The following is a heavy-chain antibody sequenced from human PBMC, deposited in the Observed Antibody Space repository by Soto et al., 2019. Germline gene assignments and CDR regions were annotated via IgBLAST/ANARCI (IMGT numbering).Heavy chain of an antibody. CDR1: GFTFSSYW. Sequence: EVQLVESGGGLVQPGGSLRLSCAASGFTFSSYWMSWVRQAPGKGLEWVANIKQDGSEKYYVDSVKGRFTISRDNAKNSLYLQMNSLRAEDTAVYYCARDRRSWGYYYYGMDVWGQGTTVTVSS. V-gene: IGHV3-7*05. CDR2: IKQDGSEK. CDR3: ARDRRSWGYYYYGMDV. D-gene: IGHD3-10*01. J-gene: IGHJ6*02.